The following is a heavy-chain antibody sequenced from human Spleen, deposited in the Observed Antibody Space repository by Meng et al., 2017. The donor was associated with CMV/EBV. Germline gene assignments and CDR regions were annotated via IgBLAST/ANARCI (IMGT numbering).Heavy chain of an antibody. Sequence: AVIWYDGTNKYYADSVKGRFTITRDNSKNQLYLQMNSLRAEDTAVYYCARAPLEYYDFWSGYPPDYWGQGALVTVSS. V-gene: IGHV3-33*01. CDR2: IWYDGTNK. J-gene: IGHJ4*02. CDR3: ARAPLEYYDFWSGYPPDY. D-gene: IGHD3-3*01.